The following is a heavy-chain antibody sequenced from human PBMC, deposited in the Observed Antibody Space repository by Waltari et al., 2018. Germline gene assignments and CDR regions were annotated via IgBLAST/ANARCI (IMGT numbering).Heavy chain of an antibody. CDR1: GFTFTSYG. D-gene: IGHD3-10*01. J-gene: IGHJ4*02. CDR3: ASFRGVITVDS. V-gene: IGHV3-21*01. Sequence: EVQLVESGGGLVKPGGSLRLSCAASGFTFTSYGMNWVRQAPGKGLEWVSSITSYSSIYYADSVKGRFTISRDNAKNSLYLQMNSRRAEDTAVYYCASFRGVITVDSWGQGTLVTVSS. CDR2: ITSYSSI.